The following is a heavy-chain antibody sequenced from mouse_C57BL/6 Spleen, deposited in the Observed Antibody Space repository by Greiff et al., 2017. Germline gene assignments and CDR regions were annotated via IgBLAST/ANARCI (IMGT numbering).Heavy chain of an antibody. Sequence: VQLQQPGAELVKPGASVKLSCKASGYTFTSYWMQWVKQRPGQGLEWIGEIDPSDSYTNYNQKFKGKATLTVDTSSSTAYMQLSSLTSEDSAVYYCARSNSSGYGAMDYWGQGTSVTVSS. D-gene: IGHD3-2*02. V-gene: IGHV1-50*01. CDR1: GYTFTSYW. CDR3: ARSNSSGYGAMDY. J-gene: IGHJ4*01. CDR2: IDPSDSYT.